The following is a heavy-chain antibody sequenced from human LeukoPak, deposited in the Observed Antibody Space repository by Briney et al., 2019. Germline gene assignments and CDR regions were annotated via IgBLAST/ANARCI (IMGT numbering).Heavy chain of an antibody. D-gene: IGHD6-13*01. J-gene: IGHJ4*02. CDR3: ARDTNNRYSSRNGLDY. Sequence: KTSQTLSLTCTVSGGSISSGGYYWSWIRQHPGKGLEWIGYIYYGGSTYYNPSLKSRVTISVDTSKNQFSLKLSSVTAADTAVYYCARDTNNRYSSRNGLDYWGQGTLVTVSS. CDR1: GGSISSGGYY. V-gene: IGHV4-31*03. CDR2: IYYGGST.